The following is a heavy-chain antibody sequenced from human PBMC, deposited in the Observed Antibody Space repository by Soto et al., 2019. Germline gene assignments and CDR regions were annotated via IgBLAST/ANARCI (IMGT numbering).Heavy chain of an antibody. V-gene: IGHV1-69*02. CDR3: AKWGDGHNSGFDY. CDR1: GGTFSSYT. D-gene: IGHD3-10*01. J-gene: IGHJ4*02. Sequence: QVQLVQSGAEVKKPGSSVKVSCKASGGTFSSYTISWVRQAPGQGLEWMGRIVPILGIANYAQKFQGRVTITADKSTSTAYMELSSLRSEDTAVYYCAKWGDGHNSGFDYWGQGTLVTVSS. CDR2: IVPILGIA.